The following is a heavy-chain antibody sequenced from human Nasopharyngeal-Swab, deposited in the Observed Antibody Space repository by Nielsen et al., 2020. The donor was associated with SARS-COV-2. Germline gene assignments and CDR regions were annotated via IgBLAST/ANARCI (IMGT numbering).Heavy chain of an antibody. D-gene: IGHD3-3*01. Sequence: SETLSLTCTVSGGSISSSSYYWGWIRQPPGKGLEWIGSIYYSGSTYYNPSLKSRVTISVDTSKNRFSLKLSSVTAADTAVYYCAREIITIFGVVTHRGWFDPWGQGTLVSVSS. CDR3: AREIITIFGVVTHRGWFDP. CDR1: GGSISSSSYY. J-gene: IGHJ5*02. CDR2: IYYSGST. V-gene: IGHV4-39*02.